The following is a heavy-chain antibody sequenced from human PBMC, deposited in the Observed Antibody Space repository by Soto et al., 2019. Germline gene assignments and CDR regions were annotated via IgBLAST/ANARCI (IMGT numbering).Heavy chain of an antibody. CDR2: IWYDGSNK. J-gene: IGHJ4*02. D-gene: IGHD2-15*01. CDR3: ARGTGSYQAEGFDY. Sequence: QVQLVESGGCVVQPGRSLRLSCAASGFTVSSYGIHRVRQAPGKWLEWVAVIWYDGSNKYYADSVKGRFTIARDNSKNTLYLQMNSLRAEDTAVYYCARGTGSYQAEGFDYWGQGTLVTVSS. V-gene: IGHV3-33*01. CDR1: GFTVSSYG.